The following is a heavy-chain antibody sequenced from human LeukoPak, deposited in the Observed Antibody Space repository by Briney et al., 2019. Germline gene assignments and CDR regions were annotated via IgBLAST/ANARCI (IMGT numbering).Heavy chain of an antibody. J-gene: IGHJ5*02. CDR1: GFTFSSYS. CDR3: ARDNLLGYCSGGSCYGRPNWFDP. D-gene: IGHD2-15*01. Sequence: GGSLRLSCAASGFTFSSYSMNWVRQAPGKGLEWVSSISSSSSYLYSADSEKGLITFSSNNTKNSLYLQMNSLRAEDTAVYYCARDNLLGYCSGGSCYGRPNWFDPWGQGTLVNVSS. CDR2: ISSSSSYL. V-gene: IGHV3-21*01.